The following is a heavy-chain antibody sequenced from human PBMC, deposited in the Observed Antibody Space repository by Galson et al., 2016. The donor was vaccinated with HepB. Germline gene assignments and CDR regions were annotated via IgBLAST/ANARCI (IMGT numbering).Heavy chain of an antibody. Sequence: SPRLSCAASGFTFSNYAVSWVRQAPGKGLEWVSLITGSGGSTYYADSVKGRFTISRDNSRNTLYLQMNSLRTEDTAVYYCAKLPRFGVDSWGQGTLVTVSS. D-gene: IGHD3-10*01. V-gene: IGHV3-23*01. CDR1: GFTFSNYA. CDR2: ITGSGGST. J-gene: IGHJ4*02. CDR3: AKLPRFGVDS.